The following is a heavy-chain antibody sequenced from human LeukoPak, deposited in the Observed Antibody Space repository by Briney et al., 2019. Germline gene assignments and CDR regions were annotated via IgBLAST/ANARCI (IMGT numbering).Heavy chain of an antibody. Sequence: VASVKVSCKASGFTFTNYGFTWVRQAPGQGLEWMGWISANNGNTNYAQELQGRVTMTTDTSTSTVYMELRSLRSDDTAVYYCASTYYYDSSGYPPYYYGMDVWGQGTTVTVSS. D-gene: IGHD3-22*01. V-gene: IGHV1-18*01. CDR3: ASTYYYDSSGYPPYYYGMDV. CDR1: GFTFTNYG. CDR2: ISANNGNT. J-gene: IGHJ6*02.